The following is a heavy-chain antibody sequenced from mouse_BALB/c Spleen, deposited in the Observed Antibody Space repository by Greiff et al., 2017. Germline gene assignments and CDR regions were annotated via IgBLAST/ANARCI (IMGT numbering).Heavy chain of an antibody. V-gene: IGHV14-3*02. Sequence: VQLQQSGAELVKPGASVKLSCTASGFNIKDTYMHWVKQRPEQGLEWIGRIYPANGNTKYDPKFQGKATLTADTSSNTAYLQLSSLTSEDTAVYYCASTTVVEAMDYWGQGTSVTVSS. CDR1: GFNIKDTY. CDR3: ASTTVVEAMDY. CDR2: IYPANGNT. D-gene: IGHD1-1*01. J-gene: IGHJ4*01.